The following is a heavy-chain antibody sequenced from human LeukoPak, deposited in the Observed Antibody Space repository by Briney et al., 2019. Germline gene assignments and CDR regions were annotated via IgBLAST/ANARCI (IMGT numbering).Heavy chain of an antibody. D-gene: IGHD6-19*01. Sequence: GGSLRLSCAASGFIFSSYAMSWVRQAPGKGLEWDSAISGSGGSTYYADSVKGRFTISRDNSKNTLYLQMNSLRAEDTAVYYCAKAVAATTRPYGMDVWGQGTTVTVSS. CDR2: ISGSGGST. J-gene: IGHJ6*02. V-gene: IGHV3-23*01. CDR3: AKAVAATTRPYGMDV. CDR1: GFIFSSYA.